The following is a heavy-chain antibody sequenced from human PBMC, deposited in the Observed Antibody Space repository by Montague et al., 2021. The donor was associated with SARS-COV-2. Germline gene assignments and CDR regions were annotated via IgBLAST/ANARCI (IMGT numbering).Heavy chain of an antibody. CDR1: GSSVRSYF. CDR2: IYDSGST. Sequence: SETLSLTCIVYGSSVRSYFWSWIRQPPGKGLEWIGNIYDSGSTNYNPSLKSRVTISVDTSKNQFSLKLSAVTAADTAVYYCARENTVTTFGGPYYIDSWGQGTLVTVSA. D-gene: IGHD4-17*01. V-gene: IGHV4-59*02. CDR3: ARENTVTTFGGPYYIDS. J-gene: IGHJ4*02.